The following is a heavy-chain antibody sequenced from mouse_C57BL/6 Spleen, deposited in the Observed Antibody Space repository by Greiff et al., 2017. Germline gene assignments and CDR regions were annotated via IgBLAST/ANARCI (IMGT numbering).Heavy chain of an antibody. Sequence: EVKLMESGGGLVKPGGSLKLSCAASGFTFSSYAMSWVRQTPEKRLEWVATISDGGSYTYYPDNVKGRFTISRDNAKNNLYLQMSHLKSEDTAMYYCARDQGLRAAMDYWGQGTSVTVSS. J-gene: IGHJ4*01. CDR3: ARDQGLRAAMDY. CDR2: ISDGGSYT. V-gene: IGHV5-4*01. D-gene: IGHD3-1*01. CDR1: GFTFSSYA.